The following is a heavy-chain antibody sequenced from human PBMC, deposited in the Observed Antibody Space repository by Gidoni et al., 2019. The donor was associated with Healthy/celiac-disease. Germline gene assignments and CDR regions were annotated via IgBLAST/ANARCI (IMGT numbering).Heavy chain of an antibody. J-gene: IGHJ3*02. CDR2: LSGSGGST. D-gene: IGHD2-2*01. CDR1: GFTFSSYA. CDR3: AKPAPVDAFDI. V-gene: IGHV3-23*01. Sequence: EVQLLESGGGLVQPGGSLRLSCASSGFTFSSYAMRWVRQDLGKGLEWVSALSGSGGSTYYADSGKGRFTISRDNSKNTLYLQMNSLRAEDTAVYYCAKPAPVDAFDIWGQGTMVTVSS.